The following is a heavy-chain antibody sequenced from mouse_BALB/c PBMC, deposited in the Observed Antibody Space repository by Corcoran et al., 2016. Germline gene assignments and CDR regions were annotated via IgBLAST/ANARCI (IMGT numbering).Heavy chain of an antibody. D-gene: IGHD2-10*02. CDR3: ARGRYGNACMDY. Sequence: EVQLQQSGPELVKPGASVKMSCKASGYTFTGYYMHWVKQKHVKSLEWIGCINPYNDGTRYNENFKDKAKLTVDKSSSTAYMELNSLTSEDSAVYYCARGRYGNACMDYWGQGTLVTVSS. CDR2: INPYNDGT. CDR1: GYTFTGYY. V-gene: IGHV1-19*01. J-gene: IGHJ4*01.